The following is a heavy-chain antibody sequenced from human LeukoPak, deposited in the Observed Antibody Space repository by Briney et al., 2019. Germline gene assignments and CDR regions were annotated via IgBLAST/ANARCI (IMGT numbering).Heavy chain of an antibody. D-gene: IGHD2-21*02. V-gene: IGHV3-33*01. J-gene: IGHJ4*02. CDR3: ATVRSCSGGDCYYLDY. CDR1: GFIFRNYG. CDR2: IWYDGSNK. Sequence: PGGSLRLSCAASGFIFRNYGMYWVRQAPGKGLEWVAVIWYDGSNKYYADSVKGRFTISRDNSKNTLYLQMNSLRAEDTAVYYCATVRSCSGGDCYYLDYWGQGTLVTVSS.